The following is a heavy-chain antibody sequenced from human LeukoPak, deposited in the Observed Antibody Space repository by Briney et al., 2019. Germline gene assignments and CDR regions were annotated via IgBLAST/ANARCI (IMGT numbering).Heavy chain of an antibody. V-gene: IGHV4-59*01. CDR3: AGRVATGSMDV. CDR1: GGSISSYY. CDR2: IYYSGST. Sequence: SETLSLTCTVSGGSISSYYWSWIRQPPGKGLEWIGYIYYSGSTNYNPSLKSRVTISVDTSKNQFSLRLSSVTAADTAVYYCAGRVATGSMDVWGQGTTVAVSS. D-gene: IGHD5-12*01. J-gene: IGHJ6*02.